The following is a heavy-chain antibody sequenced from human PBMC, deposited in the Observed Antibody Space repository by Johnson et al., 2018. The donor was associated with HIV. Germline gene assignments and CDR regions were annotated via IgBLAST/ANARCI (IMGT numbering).Heavy chain of an antibody. Sequence: EVQLVESGGGLVQPGGSLRLSCVASGFTFSSYDMHWVRQATGKGLEWVSAIGTAGDTYYPGSVKGRFTISRDNAKNSLYLQMNSLRAEDTALYYCAKDRAAAFDAFDIWGQGTMVTVSS. CDR1: GFTFSSYD. V-gene: IGHV3-13*01. D-gene: IGHD6-13*01. CDR3: AKDRAAAFDAFDI. CDR2: IGTAGDT. J-gene: IGHJ3*02.